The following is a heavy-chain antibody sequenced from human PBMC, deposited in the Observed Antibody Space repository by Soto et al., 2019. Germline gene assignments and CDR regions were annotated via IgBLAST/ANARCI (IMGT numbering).Heavy chain of an antibody. CDR3: ARGGADTTYDWDY. D-gene: IGHD5-12*01. CDR2: ITARGGDT. V-gene: IGHV3-23*01. J-gene: IGHJ4*02. CDR1: GFTFNKYA. Sequence: DVHLMHSGGGLVQPGGSLRLSCAASGFTFNKYAMSWVRQAPGKGLEWVSAITARGGDTYYADSLKGRFTISRDNSNNTVYRQMSSLRADDTYVFYCARGGADTTYDWDYWGRGALVIVS.